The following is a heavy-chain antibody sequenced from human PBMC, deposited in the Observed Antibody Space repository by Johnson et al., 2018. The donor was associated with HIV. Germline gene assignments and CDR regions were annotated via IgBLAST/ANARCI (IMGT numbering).Heavy chain of an antibody. D-gene: IGHD3-22*01. Sequence: VQLVESGGGLVQPGRSLRLSCAASGFTFDDYAMHWVRQAPGKGLEWVSGISWNSGSIGYADSVKGRFTISRDNAKNSLYLQMNSLRAEDTALYYCARDRWATDYYGSSGHGGAVDIWGQWTRVTVSS. J-gene: IGHJ3*02. V-gene: IGHV3-9*01. CDR2: ISWNSGSI. CDR1: GFTFDDYA. CDR3: ARDRWATDYYGSSGHGGAVDI.